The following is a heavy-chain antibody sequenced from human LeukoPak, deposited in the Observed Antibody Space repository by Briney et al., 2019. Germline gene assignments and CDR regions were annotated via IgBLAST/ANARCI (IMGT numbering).Heavy chain of an antibody. CDR1: GGSISSGSYY. Sequence: SETLSLTCTVSGGSISSGSYYWSWIRQPAGKGLEWIGRIYTSGSTNYNPSLKSRVTISVDTSKNQFSLNLTSVTAADTAVYYCARRRYDILTGYRKGYFDYWGQGTLVTVSS. V-gene: IGHV4-61*02. J-gene: IGHJ4*02. CDR3: ARRRYDILTGYRKGYFDY. CDR2: IYTSGST. D-gene: IGHD3-9*01.